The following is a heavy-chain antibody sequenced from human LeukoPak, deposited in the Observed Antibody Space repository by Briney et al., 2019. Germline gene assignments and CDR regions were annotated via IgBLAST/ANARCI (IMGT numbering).Heavy chain of an antibody. CDR1: GDSISTSNSY. V-gene: IGHV4-39*01. D-gene: IGHD3-22*01. Sequence: SETLSLTCTVSGDSISTSNSYWGWIRQPPGKGLEWIGSIYYSGNTYYNASLKSRVTISVDTSKNQFSLKLTSVTAADTAVYYCASAPYYYDSSGPFDYWGQGTLVTVSS. CDR3: ASAPYYYDSSGPFDY. J-gene: IGHJ4*02. CDR2: IYYSGNT.